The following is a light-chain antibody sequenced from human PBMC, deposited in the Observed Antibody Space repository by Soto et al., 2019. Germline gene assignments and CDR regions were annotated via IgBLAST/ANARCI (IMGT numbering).Light chain of an antibody. Sequence: EIVLTHSPGTLSLSPGERATLSCRASQSVSDNYIAWYQQKPGQAPRLVIFGASSRATGIPDRFSGTGSGTDFTLTISRLEPEDSAVYYCQQYTSSPLTFGQGTKVEI. CDR2: GAS. CDR1: QSVSDNY. V-gene: IGKV3-20*01. J-gene: IGKJ1*01. CDR3: QQYTSSPLT.